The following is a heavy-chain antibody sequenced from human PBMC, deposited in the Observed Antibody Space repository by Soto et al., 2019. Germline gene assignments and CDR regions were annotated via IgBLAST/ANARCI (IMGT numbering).Heavy chain of an antibody. CDR3: ARGSYDILTGYYREMDV. Sequence: SETLSLTCTVSGGSISTYYWSWIRQPPGKGLEWIGEINHSGSTNYNPSLKSRVTISVDTSKNQFSLKLSSVTAADTAVYYCARGSYDILTGYYREMDVWGQGTTVTVSS. V-gene: IGHV4-34*01. CDR1: GGSISTYY. CDR2: INHSGST. J-gene: IGHJ6*02. D-gene: IGHD3-9*01.